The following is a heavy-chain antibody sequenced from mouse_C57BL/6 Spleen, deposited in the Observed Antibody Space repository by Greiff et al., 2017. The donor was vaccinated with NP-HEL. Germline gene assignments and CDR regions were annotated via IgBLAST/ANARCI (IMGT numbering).Heavy chain of an antibody. CDR2: INPNNGGT. Sequence: EVQLQQSGPELVKPGASVKIPCKASGYTFTDYNMDWVKQSHGKSLEWIGAINPNNGGTIYNQKFKGKAALTVDKYSSTAYMELRSLTSEDTAVYYCARGLGPHYDYGGDWGQGTTLTVSS. J-gene: IGHJ2*01. D-gene: IGHD2-4*01. CDR1: GYTFTDYN. CDR3: ARGLGPHYDYGGD. V-gene: IGHV1-18*01.